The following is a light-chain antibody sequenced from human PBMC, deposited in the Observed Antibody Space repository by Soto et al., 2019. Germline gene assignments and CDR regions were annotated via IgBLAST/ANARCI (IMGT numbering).Light chain of an antibody. Sequence: QPVLTQPASVSGSPGQSITISCSGVSGDVGNYNLVSWYQQYPGKAPALLIYEDDKRPSGVSNRFSGSKSDSTASLTISGLQAEDEADYYCSSYTTSSARVFGTGTKVTVL. CDR2: EDD. CDR3: SSYTTSSARV. CDR1: SGDVGNYNL. J-gene: IGLJ1*01. V-gene: IGLV2-14*02.